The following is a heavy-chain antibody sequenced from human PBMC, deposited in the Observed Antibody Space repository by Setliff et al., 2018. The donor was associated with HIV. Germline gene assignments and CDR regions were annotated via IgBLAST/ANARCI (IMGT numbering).Heavy chain of an antibody. D-gene: IGHD1-26*01. V-gene: IGHV4-34*01. CDR3: VRGGSYHDY. CDR1: GGSFSGYY. CDR2: INHSGST. J-gene: IGHJ4*02. Sequence: KPSETLSLTCAVYGGSFSGYYWSWIRQPPGKGLEWIGEINHSGSTNYNPSLKSRVTISVDTSKNQFSLKLSSVTAADTAVYYCVRGGSYHDYWGQGTLVTVSS.